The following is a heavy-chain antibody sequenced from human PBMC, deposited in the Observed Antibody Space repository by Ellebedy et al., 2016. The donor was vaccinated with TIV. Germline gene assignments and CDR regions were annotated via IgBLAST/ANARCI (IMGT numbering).Heavy chain of an antibody. CDR2: IGGSGHTT. Sequence: GGSLRLSCAASGFTFSRDAMSWVRQAPGKGLEWVSAIGGSGHTTDYTDSVKGRFTISRDNSKNTLSLQMNNLRAEDTAVYYCAKDPITIFGVVWIYWGQGTLVTVSS. V-gene: IGHV3-23*01. J-gene: IGHJ4*02. D-gene: IGHD3-3*01. CDR3: AKDPITIFGVVWIY. CDR1: GFTFSRDA.